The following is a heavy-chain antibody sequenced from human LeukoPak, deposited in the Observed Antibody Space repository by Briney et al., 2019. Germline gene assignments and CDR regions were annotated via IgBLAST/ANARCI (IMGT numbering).Heavy chain of an antibody. D-gene: IGHD3-22*01. CDR2: ISGSGGST. Sequence: GGSLRLPCAASGFTFTSYAMSWVRQAPGKGLEWISAISGSGGSTYYADSVKGRFTISRDNSKNTLYLQMNSLRAEDTAVYYCAEDRFYDTTTTGAFDIWGQGTMVTVSS. CDR3: AEDRFYDTTTTGAFDI. CDR1: GFTFTSYA. J-gene: IGHJ3*02. V-gene: IGHV3-23*01.